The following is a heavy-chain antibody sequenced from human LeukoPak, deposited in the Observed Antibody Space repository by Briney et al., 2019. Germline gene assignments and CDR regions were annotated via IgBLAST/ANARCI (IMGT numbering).Heavy chain of an antibody. CDR3: ARDSLFYYFDY. CDR2: ITSSSRYI. CDR1: GFTFNSYS. Sequence: GGSLRLSCAASGFTFNSYSMNLIRQAPGKGLEWVSSITSSSRYIKYSDSVKGRFTISRDNARSSLYLQMNSLRAEDTAVYYCARDSLFYYFDYWGQGTLVTVSS. V-gene: IGHV3-21*01. J-gene: IGHJ4*02.